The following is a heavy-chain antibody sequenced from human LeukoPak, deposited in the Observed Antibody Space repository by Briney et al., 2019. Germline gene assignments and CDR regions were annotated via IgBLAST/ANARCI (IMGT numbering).Heavy chain of an antibody. CDR3: AKDKNALCSISCRSEFDY. J-gene: IGHJ4*02. CDR2: ISGSGGST. V-gene: IGHV3-23*01. D-gene: IGHD3-3*02. Sequence: GGSLRLSCAASGFTFSSYAMSWVRQAPGKGLEWVSAISGSGGSTYYADSVKGRITISRDNSKNTLYLQMNSLRAEDTAVYYCAKDKNALCSISCRSEFDYWGQGTLVTVSS. CDR1: GFTFSSYA.